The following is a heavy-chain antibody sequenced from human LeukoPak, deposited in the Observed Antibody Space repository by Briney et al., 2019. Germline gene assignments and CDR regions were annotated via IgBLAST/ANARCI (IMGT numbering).Heavy chain of an antibody. CDR1: GYTFTSYG. Sequence: GALVKVSCKASGYTFTSYGISWVRQAPGQGLEWMGWISAYNGNTNYAQKLQGRVTMTTDTSTSTAYMELRSLRSDDTAVYYCAREEDYYGSGTNTGFDYWGQGTLVTVSS. V-gene: IGHV1-18*01. CDR3: AREEDYYGSGTNTGFDY. J-gene: IGHJ4*02. CDR2: ISAYNGNT. D-gene: IGHD3-10*01.